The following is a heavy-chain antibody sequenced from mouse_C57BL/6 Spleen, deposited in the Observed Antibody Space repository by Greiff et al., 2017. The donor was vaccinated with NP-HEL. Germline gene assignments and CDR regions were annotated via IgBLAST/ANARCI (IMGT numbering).Heavy chain of an antibody. J-gene: IGHJ4*01. Sequence: VQLQQPGAELVKPGASVKMSCKASGYTFTSYWITWVKQRPGQGLEWIGDAYPGSGSTNYNEKFKSKATLTVDTSSSTAYMQLSSLTSEDSAVYYCARWKVYYGNYHYAMDYWGQGTSVTVSS. V-gene: IGHV1-55*01. D-gene: IGHD2-1*01. CDR1: GYTFTSYW. CDR2: AYPGSGST. CDR3: ARWKVYYGNYHYAMDY.